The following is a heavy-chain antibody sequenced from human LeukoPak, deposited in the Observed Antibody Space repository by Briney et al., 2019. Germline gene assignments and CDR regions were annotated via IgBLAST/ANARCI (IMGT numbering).Heavy chain of an antibody. CDR3: AKRGAGSGGLHY. J-gene: IGHJ4*02. Sequence: GGSLRLSCAASGFTFATYAMSWVRQAPGKGLEWVSAFYETGKTDHADSVKGRFTISRDTSKNTLYLQMNSLRAEDTATYYCAKRGAGSGGLHYWGQGTLVTVSS. D-gene: IGHD6-19*01. CDR2: FYETGKT. CDR1: GFTFATYA. V-gene: IGHV3-23*01.